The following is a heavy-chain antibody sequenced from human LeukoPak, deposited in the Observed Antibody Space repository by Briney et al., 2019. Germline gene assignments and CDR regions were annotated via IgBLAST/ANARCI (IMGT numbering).Heavy chain of an antibody. V-gene: IGHV4-4*07. D-gene: IGHD1-20*01. J-gene: IGHJ5*02. CDR2: IYTSGST. Sequence: SETLSLTCTVSGGSISSYYWSWIRQPAGKGLEWIGRIYTSGSTNYNPSLKSRVTMSVDTSKNQFSLKLSSVTAADTAVYYCARGPYNWNQNWFDPWGQGTLVTVSS. CDR1: GGSISSYY. CDR3: ARGPYNWNQNWFDP.